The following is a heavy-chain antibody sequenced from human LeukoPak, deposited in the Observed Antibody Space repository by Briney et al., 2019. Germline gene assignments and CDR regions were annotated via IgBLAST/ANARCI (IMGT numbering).Heavy chain of an antibody. CDR3: ARERSSGSYGWFDP. Sequence: GGSLRLSCVASGFTFSRYDVHWVRQAPGKGLEGVAVIAYDGNSKIYADSVKGRLTISRDNSKNTLYLQMKSLRAEDTAVYYCARERSSGSYGWFDPWGQGTLVTVSS. V-gene: IGHV3-30-3*01. D-gene: IGHD3-10*01. CDR1: GFTFSRYD. CDR2: IAYDGNSK. J-gene: IGHJ5*02.